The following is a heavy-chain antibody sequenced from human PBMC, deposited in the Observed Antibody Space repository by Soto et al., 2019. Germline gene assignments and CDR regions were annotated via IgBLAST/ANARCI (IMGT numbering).Heavy chain of an antibody. CDR3: VTRCTEVATARFYY. J-gene: IGHJ4*02. CDR2: IDSKLDADKT. D-gene: IGHD2-21*02. CDR1: GFTFIKAY. V-gene: IGHV3-15*04. Sequence: EVQLVESGGGLVKPGGSLRLSCAASGFTFIKAYMNWVRQAPGKGLEWIGHIDSKLDADKTDFAAPVKGSLTLSRDDAKNTVSLQMIGLEIEDTGMYHCVTRCTEVATARFYYWGQAAPGTVSS.